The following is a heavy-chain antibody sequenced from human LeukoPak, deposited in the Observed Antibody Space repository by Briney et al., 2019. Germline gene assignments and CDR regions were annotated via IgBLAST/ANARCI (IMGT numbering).Heavy chain of an antibody. D-gene: IGHD2-2*01. J-gene: IGHJ5*02. Sequence: SETLSLTCTVSGGSISSHYWSWIRQTPGKGLEWIGEINHRGTTNYNPSLKRRVSISIDTSRNQFSLQLTSVTAADTAVFYCARGAFHTSSVWFDPWGQGTLVTVSS. CDR2: INHRGTT. CDR1: GGSISSHY. CDR3: ARGAFHTSSVWFDP. V-gene: IGHV4-34*01.